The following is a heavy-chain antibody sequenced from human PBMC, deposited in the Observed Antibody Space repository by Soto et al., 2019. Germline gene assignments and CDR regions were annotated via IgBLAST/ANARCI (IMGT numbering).Heavy chain of an antibody. V-gene: IGHV4-39*01. Sequence: PSETLSLTCTVSGGSISSSSYYWGWIRQPPGKGLEWIGSIYYSGSTYYNPSLKSRVTISVDTSKNQFSLKLSSVTAAGTAVYYCARRSSGWYRNWFDPWGQGTLVTVSS. CDR2: IYYSGST. CDR3: ARRSSGWYRNWFDP. J-gene: IGHJ5*02. CDR1: GGSISSSSYY. D-gene: IGHD6-19*01.